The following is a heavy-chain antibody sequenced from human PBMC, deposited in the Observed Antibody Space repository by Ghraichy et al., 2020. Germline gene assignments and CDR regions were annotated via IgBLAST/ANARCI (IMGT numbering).Heavy chain of an antibody. D-gene: IGHD3-22*01. V-gene: IGHV3-30*18. Sequence: LSLTCAASGFTFSSYGMHWVRQAPGKGLEWVAVISYDGSNKYYEDSVKGRFTISRDNSKNMLYLQMNSLRAEDTAVYYCAKASYDSTTNYWGRFEDYWGQGTLVTVSS. CDR3: AKASYDSTTNYWGRFEDY. CDR1: GFTFSSYG. J-gene: IGHJ4*02. CDR2: ISYDGSNK.